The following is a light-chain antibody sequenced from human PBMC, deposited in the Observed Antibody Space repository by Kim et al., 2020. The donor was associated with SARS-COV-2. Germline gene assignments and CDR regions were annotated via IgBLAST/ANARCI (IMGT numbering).Light chain of an antibody. V-gene: IGKV1-5*03. CDR1: QIISSW. CDR3: QQYNSYPRT. CDR2: NAS. J-gene: IGKJ1*01. Sequence: DIQMTQSPSTLSASVGDRVTITCRASQIISSWLAWYQQKPGKAPKLLIYNASSLESGVPSRFSGSGSGTEFTLTISSLQPDDSATYYCQQYNSYPRTFGQGTKVDIK.